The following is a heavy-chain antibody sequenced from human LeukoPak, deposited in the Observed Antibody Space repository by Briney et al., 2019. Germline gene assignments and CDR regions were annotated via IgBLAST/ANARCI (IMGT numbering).Heavy chain of an antibody. V-gene: IGHV1-18*01. CDR2: ISAYKGNT. D-gene: IGHD6-19*01. J-gene: IGHJ6*02. Sequence: ASVKVSCKASGYTFTSYGISWVRQAPGQGLDGMGWISAYKGNTNYSQKLQGRVTMTTDTSTSTASMELRSLRSEDTAVYYCARTGLVSGYYGMDVWGQGTTVTVSS. CDR1: GYTFTSYG. CDR3: ARTGLVSGYYGMDV.